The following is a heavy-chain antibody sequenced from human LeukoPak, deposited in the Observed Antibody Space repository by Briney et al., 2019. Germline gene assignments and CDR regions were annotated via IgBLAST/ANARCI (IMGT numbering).Heavy chain of an antibody. J-gene: IGHJ4*02. Sequence: GGSLRLSCAASGFTFSDHYMKWIRQAPGKGLDWVSYISSSGTIIYYADSVKGRFTISRDNAKNSLYLQMNSLRAEDTAVYYCASWGRAAAGTPYWGQGTLVTVSS. D-gene: IGHD6-13*01. V-gene: IGHV3-11*04. CDR3: ASWGRAAAGTPY. CDR1: GFTFSDHY. CDR2: ISSSGTII.